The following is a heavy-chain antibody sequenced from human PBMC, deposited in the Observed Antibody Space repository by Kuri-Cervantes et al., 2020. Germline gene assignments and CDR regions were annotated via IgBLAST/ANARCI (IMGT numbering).Heavy chain of an antibody. Sequence: ESLKISCTVSGGSISSYYWSWIRQPPGKGLEWIGYIYYSGSTNYNPSLKSRVTISVDTSKNQFSLKLSSVTAADTAVYYCARAWVVRGVIIFDYYYGMDVWGQGTTVTVSS. CDR3: ARAWVVRGVIIFDYYYGMDV. V-gene: IGHV4-59*08. CDR2: IYYSGST. J-gene: IGHJ6*02. CDR1: GGSISSYY. D-gene: IGHD3-10*01.